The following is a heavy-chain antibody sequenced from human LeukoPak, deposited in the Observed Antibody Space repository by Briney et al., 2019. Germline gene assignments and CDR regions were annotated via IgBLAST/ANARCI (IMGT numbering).Heavy chain of an antibody. CDR1: GGTFSSYA. J-gene: IGHJ4*02. CDR3: ARDQAYYDSSGYEQFDY. Sequence: GASVKVSCKASGGTFSSYAISWVRQAPGQGLEWMGGIIPIFGTANYAQKFQGRVTITADESTSTAYMELSSLRSEDTAVYYCARDQAYYDSSGYEQFDYRGQGTLVTVSS. V-gene: IGHV1-69*13. CDR2: IIPIFGTA. D-gene: IGHD3-22*01.